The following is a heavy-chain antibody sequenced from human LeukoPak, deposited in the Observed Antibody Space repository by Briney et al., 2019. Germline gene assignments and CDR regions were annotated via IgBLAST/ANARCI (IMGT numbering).Heavy chain of an antibody. Sequence: SETLSLTCTVSGGSISSYYWSWIRQPPGKGLEWIGHIYYSGSTNYNPSLKSRVTISVDTSKNQFSLKLSSVTAADTAVYYCASQNYGANQIDYWGQGTLVTVSS. CDR1: GGSISSYY. CDR2: IYYSGST. J-gene: IGHJ4*02. V-gene: IGHV4-59*01. D-gene: IGHD4-23*01. CDR3: ASQNYGANQIDY.